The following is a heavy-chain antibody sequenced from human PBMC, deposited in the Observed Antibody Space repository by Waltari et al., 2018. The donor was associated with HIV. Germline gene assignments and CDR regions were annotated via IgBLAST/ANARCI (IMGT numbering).Heavy chain of an antibody. Sequence: EVQLVESGGGLVQPGGSLRLSCAASGFTFSSYWMSWVRQAPGKGLEWGAKKKQNGSEKYYVDSVKGRFTISRDNGKNSLYLQMNSLRAEDTAVYYCARSTMMGGWYFDLWGRCTLVTVSS. CDR3: ARSTMMGGWYFDL. CDR2: KKQNGSEK. D-gene: IGHD3-22*01. J-gene: IGHJ2*01. CDR1: GFTFSSYW. V-gene: IGHV3-7*04.